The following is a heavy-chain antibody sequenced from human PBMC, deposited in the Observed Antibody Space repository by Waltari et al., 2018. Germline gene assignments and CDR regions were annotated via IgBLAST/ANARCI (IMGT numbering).Heavy chain of an antibody. CDR1: GFTFSGYS. CDR3: ATDWAGTSCNGDCLEN. CDR2: ISVSGDTT. V-gene: IGHV3-23*04. Sequence: EVQVVESGGTLVQPEGSLRLSCAASGFTFSGYSMTWVRQAPGKGLEWGSSISVSGDTTYYANSVKGRFSISRDNSKNTVFWHMNSLRAEDTAVYYCATDWAGTSCNGDCLENWGQGTLVTVSS. D-gene: IGHD2-21*02. J-gene: IGHJ4*02.